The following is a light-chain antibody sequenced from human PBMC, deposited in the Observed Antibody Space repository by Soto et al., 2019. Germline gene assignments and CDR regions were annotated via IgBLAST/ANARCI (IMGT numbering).Light chain of an antibody. V-gene: IGKV3-11*01. CDR3: QQRSDWLLT. CDR1: QSVSRY. CDR2: DAS. Sequence: EIVLTQSPATLSLSPGERATLSCSASQSVSRYLAWYQQIPGQAPRLLIYDASNRATGIPARFSGSGSGTDFTLTISSLEPEDFAVYYCQQRSDWLLTFGGGTKVEI. J-gene: IGKJ4*01.